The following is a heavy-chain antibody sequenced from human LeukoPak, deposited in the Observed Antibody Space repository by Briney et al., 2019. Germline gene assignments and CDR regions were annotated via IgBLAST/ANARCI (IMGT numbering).Heavy chain of an antibody. CDR3: ARDLAARVDTERDEGWFDP. Sequence: GASVKVSCKASGYTFTSYYMHWVRQAPGQGLEWMGIINPSGGSTSYAQKFQGRVTMTRDTSTSTVYMELSSLRSEDTAVYYCARDLAARVDTERDEGWFDPWGQGTLVTVSS. V-gene: IGHV1-46*01. CDR1: GYTFTSYY. CDR2: INPSGGST. D-gene: IGHD6-25*01. J-gene: IGHJ5*02.